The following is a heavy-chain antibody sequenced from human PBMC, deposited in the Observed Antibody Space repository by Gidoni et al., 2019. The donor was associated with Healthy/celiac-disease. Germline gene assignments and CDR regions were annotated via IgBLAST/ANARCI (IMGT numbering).Heavy chain of an antibody. CDR1: GGSISSSSYY. J-gene: IGHJ4*02. D-gene: IGHD1-26*01. V-gene: IGHV4-39*01. Sequence: QLQLQESGPGLVKPSATLSLTCTVSGGSISSSSYYWGWIRQPPGKGLEWIGSIYYSGSTYYNPSLKSRVTISVDTSKNQFSLKLSSVTAADTAVYYCVSGWELPDLFDYWGQGTLVTVSS. CDR2: IYYSGST. CDR3: VSGWELPDLFDY.